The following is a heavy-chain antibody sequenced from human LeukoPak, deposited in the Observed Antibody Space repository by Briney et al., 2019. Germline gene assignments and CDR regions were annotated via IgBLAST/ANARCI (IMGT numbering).Heavy chain of an antibody. Sequence: YPSETLSLTCTVSGGSISIYYWSWIRQPPGKGLEWTGYIYYSGSTNYNPSLKSRVTISVDTSKNQFSLKLSSVTAADTAAYYCARFPQLSRGRLDREGDYWGQGTLVTVSS. V-gene: IGHV4-59*08. J-gene: IGHJ4*02. D-gene: IGHD3-16*01. CDR3: ARFPQLSRGRLDREGDY. CDR2: IYYSGST. CDR1: GGSISIYY.